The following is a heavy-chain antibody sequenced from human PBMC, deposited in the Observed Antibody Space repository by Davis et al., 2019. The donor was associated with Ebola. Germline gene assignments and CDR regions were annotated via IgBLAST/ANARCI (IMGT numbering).Heavy chain of an antibody. V-gene: IGHV3-33*05. Sequence: GESLKISCAASGFTFSSYGMHWVRQAPGKGLEWVAVISYDGSNKYYADSVKGRFTISRDNAKKSLYLQMYSLRDEDTALYYCVRDATRGGDFDYWGQGTLVTVSS. D-gene: IGHD2-15*01. J-gene: IGHJ4*02. CDR1: GFTFSSYG. CDR2: ISYDGSNK. CDR3: VRDATRGGDFDY.